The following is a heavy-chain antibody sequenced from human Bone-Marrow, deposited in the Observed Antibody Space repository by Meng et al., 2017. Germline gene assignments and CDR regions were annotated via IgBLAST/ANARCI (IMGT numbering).Heavy chain of an antibody. CDR2: IYHSGST. CDR3: VTGSTWYYFDY. V-gene: IGHV4-38-2*01. J-gene: IGHJ4*01. CDR1: GYSISSGYY. Sequence: SETLSLTCAVSGYSISSGYYWGWIRQPPGKGLEWIGSIYHSGSTYYNPSLKSRVTISVDTSKNQFSLKLSSVTAADTAVYYCVTGSTWYYFDYWGHGTLVTVAS. D-gene: IGHD6-13*01.